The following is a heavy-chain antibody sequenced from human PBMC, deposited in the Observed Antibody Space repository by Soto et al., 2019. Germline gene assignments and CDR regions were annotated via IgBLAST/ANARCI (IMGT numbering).Heavy chain of an antibody. CDR2: VSIGGST. D-gene: IGHD2-15*01. Sequence: GGSLRLSCAASGFTFSSYAMGWVRQGPGKGLEWVAVVSIGGSTHYADSVRGRFTISRDNSKNTLSLQMNSLTAEDTAVYFCAERRGAGGHFDYWGQGALVTVSS. CDR1: GFTFSSYA. V-gene: IGHV3-23*01. CDR3: AERRGAGGHFDY. J-gene: IGHJ4*02.